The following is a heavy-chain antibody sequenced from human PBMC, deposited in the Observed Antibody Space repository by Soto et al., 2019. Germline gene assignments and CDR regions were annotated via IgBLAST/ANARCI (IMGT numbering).Heavy chain of an antibody. CDR1: GGSFSGYS. J-gene: IGHJ5*02. V-gene: IGHV4-34*01. D-gene: IGHD3-3*01. Sequence: LSLTCGVNGGSFSGYSWNWIRQPPGKGLEWIGEINPSGGTKYSPSLNSRVSISVDSSKNQFSLKLTSVTSADTAVYYCARGSMIFGVVALSNWFDPWGQGTLVTVSS. CDR2: INPSGGT. CDR3: ARGSMIFGVVALSNWFDP.